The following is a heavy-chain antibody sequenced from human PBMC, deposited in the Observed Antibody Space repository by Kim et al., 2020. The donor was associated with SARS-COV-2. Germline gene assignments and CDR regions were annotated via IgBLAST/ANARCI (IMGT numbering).Heavy chain of an antibody. CDR3: ARRWAVAGLDY. V-gene: IGHV3-11*01. CDR1: GFTFSDFY. D-gene: IGHD6-19*01. Sequence: GGSLRLSCAASGFTFSDFYMSWIRQAPGKGLEWVSYISSSVNTVYYADSVKGRFTISRDNAKNSLYLQMNSLRTEDTAVYYCARRWAVAGLDYWGQGTLVTVSS. CDR2: ISSSVNTV. J-gene: IGHJ4*02.